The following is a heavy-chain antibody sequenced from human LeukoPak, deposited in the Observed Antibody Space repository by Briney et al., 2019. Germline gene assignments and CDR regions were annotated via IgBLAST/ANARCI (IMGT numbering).Heavy chain of an antibody. Sequence: ASVKVSCKASGYTFTSYGISWVRQAPGQGPEWMGWISAYNGNTNYAQKLQGRVTMTTDTSTSTAYMELRSLRSDDTAVYYCARDFSPYYDFWSGPPPFDYWGQGTLVTVSS. CDR1: GYTFTSYG. CDR3: ARDFSPYYDFWSGPPPFDY. CDR2: ISAYNGNT. D-gene: IGHD3-3*01. J-gene: IGHJ4*02. V-gene: IGHV1-18*01.